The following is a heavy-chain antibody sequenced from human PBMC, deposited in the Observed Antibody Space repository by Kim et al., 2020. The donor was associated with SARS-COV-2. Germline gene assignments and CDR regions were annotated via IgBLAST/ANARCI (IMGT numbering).Heavy chain of an antibody. V-gene: IGHV4-61*02. CDR3: AREATGYSSGWYFYYYGMDV. CDR1: GGSISSGSYY. Sequence: SETLSLTCTVSGGSISSGSYYWSWIRQPAGKGLEWIGRIYTSGSTNYNPSLKSRVTISVDTSKNQFSLKLSSVTAADTAVYYCAREATGYSSGWYFYYYGMDVWGQGTTVTVSS. D-gene: IGHD6-19*01. J-gene: IGHJ6*02. CDR2: IYTSGST.